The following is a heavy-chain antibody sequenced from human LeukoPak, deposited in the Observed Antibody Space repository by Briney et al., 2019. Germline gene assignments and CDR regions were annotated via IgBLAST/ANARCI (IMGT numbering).Heavy chain of an antibody. CDR2: IYTSGST. Sequence: SETLSLTCTVSGGSISSYYRSWIRQPAGKGLEWIGRIYTSGSTNYNPSLKSRVTMSVDTSKNQFSLKLSSVTAADTAVYYCARDTPNWNYFFDYWGQGTLVTVSS. CDR3: ARDTPNWNYFFDY. V-gene: IGHV4-4*07. CDR1: GGSISSYY. J-gene: IGHJ4*02. D-gene: IGHD1-1*01.